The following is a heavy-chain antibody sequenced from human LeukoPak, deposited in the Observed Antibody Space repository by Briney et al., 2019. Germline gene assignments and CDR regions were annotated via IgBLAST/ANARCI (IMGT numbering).Heavy chain of an antibody. J-gene: IGHJ4*02. CDR2: MNPNSGNT. Sequence: ASVKVSCKASGYTFTSYDINWVRQATGQGLEWMGWMNPNSGNTGYAQKFQGRVTMTRNTPISTAYMELSSLGSQDTAVYYCARATRDSSSASCYSYWGQGTLVTVSS. CDR1: GYTFTSYD. D-gene: IGHD2-2*02. V-gene: IGHV1-8*01. CDR3: ARATRDSSSASCYSY.